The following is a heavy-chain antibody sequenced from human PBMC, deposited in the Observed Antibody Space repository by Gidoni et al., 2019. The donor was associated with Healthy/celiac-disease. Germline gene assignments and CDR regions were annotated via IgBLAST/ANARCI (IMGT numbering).Heavy chain of an antibody. CDR2: ISWNSGSI. V-gene: IGHV3-9*01. Sequence: EVQLVESGGGLVQPGRSLRLSCAASGFTFDDYAMHWVRQAPGKGLECVSGISWNSGSIGYADSVKGRFTISRDNAKNSLYLQMNSLRAEDTALYYCAKDLGPNYYYGMDVWGQGTTVTVSS. CDR3: AKDLGPNYYYGMDV. J-gene: IGHJ6*02. CDR1: GFTFDDYA.